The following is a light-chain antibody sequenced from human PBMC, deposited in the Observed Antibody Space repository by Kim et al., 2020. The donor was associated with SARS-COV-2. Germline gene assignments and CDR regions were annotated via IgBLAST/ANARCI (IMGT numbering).Light chain of an antibody. CDR2: DGS. V-gene: IGKV3-15*01. J-gene: IGKJ2*01. CDR3: HQYSNWPFT. CDR1: QNVGTF. Sequence: SVSPGERATLSCRASQNVGTFLAWFQQKAGQPPRLLIYDGSARATGIPARFSGGGSGTDFTLTISSLQSEDSAVYYCHQYSNWPFTFGQGTKLEIK.